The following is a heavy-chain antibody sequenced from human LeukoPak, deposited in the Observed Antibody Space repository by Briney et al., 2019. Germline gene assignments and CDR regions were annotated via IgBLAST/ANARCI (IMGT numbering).Heavy chain of an antibody. CDR2: IYYSGST. CDR1: GGSISSGDYY. J-gene: IGHJ5*02. CDR3: ARVATEQWFDP. D-gene: IGHD1/OR15-1a*01. V-gene: IGHV4-30-4*08. Sequence: SETPSLTCTVSGGSISSGDYYWSWIRQPPGKGLEWIGYIYYSGSTYYNPSLKSRVTISVDTSKNQFSLKLSSVTAADTAVHYCARVATEQWFDPWGQGTLVTVSS.